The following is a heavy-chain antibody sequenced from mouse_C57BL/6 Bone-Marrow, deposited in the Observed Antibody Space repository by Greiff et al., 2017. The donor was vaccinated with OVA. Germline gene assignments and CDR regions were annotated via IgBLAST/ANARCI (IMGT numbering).Heavy chain of an antibody. J-gene: IGHJ2*01. CDR1: GYTFTSYW. CDR2: IDPSGSYT. Sequence: QVQLQQPGAELVKPGASVKLSCKASGYTFTSYWMQWVKQRPGQGLEWIGAIDPSGSYTNYNQKFKGKATLTVDTSSSTAYMQLSSLTSEDSAVYYCARGWLLRGYWGKGTTLTVSS. V-gene: IGHV1-50*01. D-gene: IGHD2-3*01. CDR3: ARGWLLRGY.